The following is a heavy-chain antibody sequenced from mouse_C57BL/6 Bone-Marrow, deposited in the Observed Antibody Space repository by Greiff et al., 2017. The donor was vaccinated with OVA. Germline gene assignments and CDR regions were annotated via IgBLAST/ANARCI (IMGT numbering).Heavy chain of an antibody. CDR3: ARKDYGSSYDYAMDY. D-gene: IGHD1-1*01. V-gene: IGHV1-19*01. Sequence: VQLKESGPVLVKPGASVKMSCKASGYTFTDYYMNWVKQSHGKSLEWIGVINPYNGGTSYNQKFKGKATLTVDKSSSTAYMELNSLTSEDSAVYYCARKDYGSSYDYAMDYWGQGTSVTVSS. CDR2: INPYNGGT. J-gene: IGHJ4*01. CDR1: GYTFTDYY.